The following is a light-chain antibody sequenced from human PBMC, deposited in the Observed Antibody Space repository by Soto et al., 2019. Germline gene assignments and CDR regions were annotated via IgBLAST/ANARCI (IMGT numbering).Light chain of an antibody. J-gene: IGLJ2*01. CDR3: EAWDDSLYGAV. CDR1: SSNIGANP. Sequence: QSVLTQPPSASGTPEQRVTLSCSGSSSNIGANPINWYQQLPGTAPKLLIYNNDQRPSGVPDRFCASKSGTSASLAISGLQSDDDADYYCEAWDDSLYGAVLGGGTKLTVL. V-gene: IGLV1-44*01. CDR2: NND.